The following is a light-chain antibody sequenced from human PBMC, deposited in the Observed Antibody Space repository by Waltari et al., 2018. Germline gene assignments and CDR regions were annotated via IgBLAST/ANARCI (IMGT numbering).Light chain of an antibody. CDR1: QSVLYSSNNKNY. CDR2: WAS. J-gene: IGKJ1*01. CDR3: QQYYSAPQT. Sequence: DIVMTQSPDSLAVSLGERATINCKSSQSVLYSSNNKNYLAWYQQKPGQPPKLLIYWASTRESRVPNRVSGSGSGTDFTHTNSSLQAEDVAVYDCQQYYSAPQTFGQGTKVEIK. V-gene: IGKV4-1*01.